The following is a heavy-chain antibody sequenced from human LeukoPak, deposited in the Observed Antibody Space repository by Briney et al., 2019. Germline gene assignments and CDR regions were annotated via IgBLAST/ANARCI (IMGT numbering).Heavy chain of an antibody. CDR2: ISSSGSTI. V-gene: IGHV3-48*03. D-gene: IGHD6-13*01. CDR1: GFTFSSYE. Sequence: PGGALRLSCAASGFTFSSYEMNWVRQAPGKGLEWVSYISSSGSTIYYADSVKGRFTISRDNAKNSLYLQMNSLRAEDTAVYYCARDGYSSSYWFDHWGQGTLVTVSS. CDR3: ARDGYSSSYWFDH. J-gene: IGHJ5*02.